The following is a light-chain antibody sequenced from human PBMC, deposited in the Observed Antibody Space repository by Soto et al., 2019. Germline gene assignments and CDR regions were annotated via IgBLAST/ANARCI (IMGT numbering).Light chain of an antibody. CDR3: QQYNSYSLLT. V-gene: IGKV1-5*03. Sequence: DIQMTQSPSTLSASVGDRVTITCRASQKINNWLAWYQQKPGKPPKLLISKASNLESGVPSRFSGSGSETEFTLTISSLQPDDFATYYCQQYNSYSLLTFARGTRVDIK. CDR2: KAS. J-gene: IGKJ4*01. CDR1: QKINNW.